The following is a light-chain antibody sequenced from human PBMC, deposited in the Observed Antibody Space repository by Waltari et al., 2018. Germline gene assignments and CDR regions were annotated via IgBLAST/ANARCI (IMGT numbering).Light chain of an antibody. V-gene: IGKV3-11*01. CDR2: DAS. CDR3: QQRSSWPLT. J-gene: IGKJ4*01. Sequence: EIVLTQSPATLSLSPGERATLSCRPSHRVSRYLAWYQQRPGQAPRLLIYDASNRATGIPARFSGSGSETDFTLTISSLEPEDFAVYYCQQRSSWPLTFGGGTKVEIK. CDR1: HRVSRY.